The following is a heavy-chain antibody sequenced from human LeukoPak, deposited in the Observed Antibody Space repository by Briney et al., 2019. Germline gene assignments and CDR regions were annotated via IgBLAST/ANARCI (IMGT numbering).Heavy chain of an antibody. J-gene: IGHJ6*02. Sequence: AGGSLRLSCAASGFTFSSYAMSWVRQAPGKGLEWVSAISGSGGSTYYADSVKGRFTISRDNSKNTLYLQMNSLRAEDTAVYYCAKDRVRLGEFLYYYYYGMDVWGQGTTVTVSS. CDR3: AKDRVRLGEFLYYYYYGMDV. V-gene: IGHV3-23*01. D-gene: IGHD3-16*01. CDR2: ISGSGGST. CDR1: GFTFSSYA.